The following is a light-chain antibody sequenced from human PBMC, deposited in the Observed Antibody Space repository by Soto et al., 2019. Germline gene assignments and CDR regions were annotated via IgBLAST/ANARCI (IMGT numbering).Light chain of an antibody. Sequence: EFVLTQSPATLSFSPGERATLSCRASQSVSSYLAWYQQKPGQAPRLLIYDASNRATGIPARFSGSGSGTDFTLTISSLEPEDFAVYYCQQRSNWPITFGQGTRLEIK. J-gene: IGKJ5*01. CDR1: QSVSSY. CDR2: DAS. CDR3: QQRSNWPIT. V-gene: IGKV3-11*01.